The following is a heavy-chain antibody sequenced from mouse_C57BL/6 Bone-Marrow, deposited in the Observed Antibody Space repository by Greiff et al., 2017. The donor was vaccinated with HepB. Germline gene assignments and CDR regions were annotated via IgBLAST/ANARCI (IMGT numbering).Heavy chain of an antibody. CDR3: ARDYYGSRGWYFDV. CDR1: GYTFTSYW. D-gene: IGHD1-1*01. V-gene: IGHV1-69*01. Sequence: QVQLQQPGAELVMPGASVKLSSKASGYTFTSYWMHWVRQRPGQGLEWIGEIDPSDSYTNYNQKFKGKSTLTVDKSSSTAYMQLSSLTSEDSAVYYCARDYYGSRGWYFDVWGTGTTVTVSS. J-gene: IGHJ1*03. CDR2: IDPSDSYT.